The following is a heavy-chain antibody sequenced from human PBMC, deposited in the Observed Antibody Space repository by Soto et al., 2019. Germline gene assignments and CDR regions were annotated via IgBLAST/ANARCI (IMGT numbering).Heavy chain of an antibody. CDR1: GFTFNNYA. V-gene: IGHV3-23*01. D-gene: IGHD5-18*01. J-gene: IGHJ4*02. CDR3: ARGKRKLWLLSSTPGLGGDLDY. CDR2: IRGGGDTT. Sequence: GGSLRLSCAASGFTFNNYAMSWVRQAPGKGLEWVSAIRGGGDTTYYADSVQGRFTISRDNSKNTLYLQMNSLRAEDTAIYYCARGKRKLWLLSSTPGLGGDLDYWGQGTLVTVSS.